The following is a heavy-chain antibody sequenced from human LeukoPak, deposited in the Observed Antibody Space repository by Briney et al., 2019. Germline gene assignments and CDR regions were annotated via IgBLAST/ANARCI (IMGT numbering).Heavy chain of an antibody. J-gene: IGHJ4*02. CDR2: ISSSSSYI. Sequence: GGSLRLSCAASGFTFSSYSMNWVRQAPGKGLEWVSSISSSSSYIYYADSVKGRFTISRDNAKNSLYLQMNSPRAEDTAVYYCARAWGYRGYYFDYWGQGTLVTVSS. V-gene: IGHV3-21*01. CDR1: GFTFSSYS. CDR3: ARAWGYRGYYFDY. D-gene: IGHD5-24*01.